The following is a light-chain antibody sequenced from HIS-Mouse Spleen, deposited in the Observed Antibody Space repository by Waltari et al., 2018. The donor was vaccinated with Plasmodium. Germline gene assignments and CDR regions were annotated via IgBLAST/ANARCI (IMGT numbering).Light chain of an antibody. CDR2: DVS. Sequence: QSALTQPPSASGSPGQSVTISCTGTSSDVGGYNYVSWYQQHPGKAPKLMIYDVSKRPSGVPDRFSCSNSGNTASLTVSGLQAEDEADYYCSSYAGSNNLVFGGGTKLTVL. V-gene: IGLV2-8*01. CDR1: SSDVGGYNY. J-gene: IGLJ2*01. CDR3: SSYAGSNNLV.